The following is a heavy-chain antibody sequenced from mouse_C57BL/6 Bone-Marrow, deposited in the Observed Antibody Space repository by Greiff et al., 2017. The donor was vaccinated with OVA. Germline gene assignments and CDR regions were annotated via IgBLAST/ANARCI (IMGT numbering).Heavy chain of an antibody. CDR3: TRARDYYGSTNYFDY. J-gene: IGHJ2*01. CDR2: ISSGGDYI. D-gene: IGHD1-1*01. V-gene: IGHV5-9-1*02. Sequence: EVMLVESGEGLVKPGGSLKLSCAASGFTFSSYAMSWVRQTPEKRLEWVAYISSGGDYIYYADTVKGRFTISSDNARNTLYLQMSSLKSEYTAMYYCTRARDYYGSTNYFDYWGQGTTLTVSS. CDR1: GFTFSSYA.